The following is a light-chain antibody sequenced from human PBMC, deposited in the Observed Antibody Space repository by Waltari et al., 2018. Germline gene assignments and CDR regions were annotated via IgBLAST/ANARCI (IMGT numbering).Light chain of an antibody. V-gene: IGLV2-14*03. Sequence: QSALTQPASVSGSPGQSITISCSGVGSAVGASDSVSWHQHHPGKAPQVIIYDVTNRPAGFCGRLSASKSANTASLTISRLQPEDEADYYCSSQALGGLVLFGGGTRLTVL. CDR3: SSQALGGLVL. CDR1: GSAVGASDS. J-gene: IGLJ2*01. CDR2: DVT.